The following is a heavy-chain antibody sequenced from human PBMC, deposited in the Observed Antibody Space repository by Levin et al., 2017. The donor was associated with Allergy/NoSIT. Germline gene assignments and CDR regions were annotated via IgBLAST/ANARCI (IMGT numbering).Heavy chain of an antibody. Sequence: GGSLRLSCAASGFTFSSYSMNWVRQAPGKGLEWVSSISSSSSYIYYADSVKGRFTISRDNAKNSLYLQMNSLRAEDTAVYYCARDVEESSSWYTWFDPWGQGTLVTVSS. V-gene: IGHV3-21*01. D-gene: IGHD6-13*01. CDR3: ARDVEESSSWYTWFDP. J-gene: IGHJ5*02. CDR1: GFTFSSYS. CDR2: ISSSSSYI.